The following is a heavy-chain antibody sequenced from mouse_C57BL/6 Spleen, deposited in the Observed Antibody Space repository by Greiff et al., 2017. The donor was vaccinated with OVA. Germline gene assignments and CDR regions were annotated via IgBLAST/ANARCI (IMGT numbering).Heavy chain of an antibody. CDR1: GFTFSSYG. CDR3: ARQGDYGSSFGAMDY. D-gene: IGHD1-1*01. J-gene: IGHJ4*01. V-gene: IGHV5-6*01. Sequence: DVHLVESGGDLVKPGGSLKLSCAASGFTFSSYGMSWVRQTPDKRLEWVATISSGGSYTYYPDSVKGRFTISRDNAKNTLYLQMSSLKSEDTAMYYCARQGDYGSSFGAMDYWGQGTSVTVSS. CDR2: ISSGGSYT.